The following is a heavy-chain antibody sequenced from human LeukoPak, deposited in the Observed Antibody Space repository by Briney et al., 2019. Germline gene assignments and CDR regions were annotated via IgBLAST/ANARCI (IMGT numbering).Heavy chain of an antibody. J-gene: IGHJ3*02. Sequence: PSETLSLTCTVSSGSIIAYYWSWIRQPPGKGLEWIGYIHYSGSTDSNPSLKSRVTISVDTSKNQFSLKLTSATAADTAVYYCARHLIALGGLDIWGQGTVVTVSS. CDR3: ARHLIALGGLDI. V-gene: IGHV4-59*08. CDR1: SGSIIAYY. D-gene: IGHD2-15*01. CDR2: IHYSGST.